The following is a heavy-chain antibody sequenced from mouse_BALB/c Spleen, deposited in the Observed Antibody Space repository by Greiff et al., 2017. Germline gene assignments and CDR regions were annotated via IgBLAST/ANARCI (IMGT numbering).Heavy chain of an antibody. CDR1: GYTFTSYW. V-gene: IGHV1-5*01. CDR2: IYPGNSDT. CDR3: TRRVTGTLFDY. J-gene: IGHJ2*01. D-gene: IGHD4-1*01. Sequence: VQLQQSGTVLARPGASVKMSCKASGYTFTSYWMHWVKQRPGQGLEWIGAIYPGNSDTSYNQKFKGKAKLTAVTSTSTAYMELSSLTNEDSAVYYCTRRVTGTLFDYWGQGTTLTVSS.